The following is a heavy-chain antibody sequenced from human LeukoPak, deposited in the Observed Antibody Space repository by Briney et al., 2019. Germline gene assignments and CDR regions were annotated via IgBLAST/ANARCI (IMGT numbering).Heavy chain of an antibody. CDR2: ISSSGSTI. J-gene: IGHJ3*02. Sequence: GGSLRLSCAASGFTFSSYETSWVRQAPGKGLEWVSYISSSGSTIYYADSVKGRFTISRDSAKNSLYLQMNSLRAEDTAVYYCARDTEYSSSSIWGQGTMVTVSS. V-gene: IGHV3-48*03. CDR1: GFTFSSYE. D-gene: IGHD6-6*01. CDR3: ARDTEYSSSSI.